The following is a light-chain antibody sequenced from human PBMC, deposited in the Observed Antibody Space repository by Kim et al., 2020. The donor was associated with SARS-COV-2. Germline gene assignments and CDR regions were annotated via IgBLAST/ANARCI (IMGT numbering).Light chain of an antibody. CDR2: GAS. J-gene: IGKJ2*01. Sequence: DIQMTQSPSSLSASVGDRVTITCRASQTISNYLNWYKQKPGKAPELLTSGASSLRSGVPSRFSGSGSGTDFTLTIRSLQREDFATYFCQQTYSLPYTFGRGTKLEI. V-gene: IGKV1-39*01. CDR1: QTISNY. CDR3: QQTYSLPYT.